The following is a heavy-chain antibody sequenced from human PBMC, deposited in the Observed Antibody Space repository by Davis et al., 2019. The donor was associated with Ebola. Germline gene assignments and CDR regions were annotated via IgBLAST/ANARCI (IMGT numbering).Heavy chain of an antibody. V-gene: IGHV1-8*01. CDR2: MNPHSGNT. CDR1: GYTFTSYD. Sequence: ASVKVSCKASGYTFTSYDINWVRQTTGQGLEWMGWMNPHSGNTGYAQKFQGRVTITRNTSISTAYMELSSLRSEDTAVYYCARGSMTRKRNWFDPWGQGTLVTVSS. CDR3: ARGSMTRKRNWFDP. J-gene: IGHJ5*02. D-gene: IGHD2/OR15-2a*01.